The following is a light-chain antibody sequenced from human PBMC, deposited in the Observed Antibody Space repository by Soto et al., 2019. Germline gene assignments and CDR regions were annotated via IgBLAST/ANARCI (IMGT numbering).Light chain of an antibody. CDR3: QQRSDSPPLT. Sequence: EVVLTQSPATLSLSPGVRATLSCRASQSVFGYLAWYQHKPGQAPRLLIYDAYKMATGVPARFSGSGSETDFTLIISSLEPEDFAVYYCQQRSDSPPLTFGGGTKVEIK. V-gene: IGKV3-11*01. CDR2: DAY. CDR1: QSVFGY. J-gene: IGKJ4*01.